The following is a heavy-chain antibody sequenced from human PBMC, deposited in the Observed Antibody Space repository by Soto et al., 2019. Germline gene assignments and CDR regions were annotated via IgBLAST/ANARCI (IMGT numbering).Heavy chain of an antibody. CDR1: GNTFSNYY. D-gene: IGHD2-21*02. J-gene: IGHJ4*02. CDR2: INPSGGHT. V-gene: IGHV1-46*03. CDR3: ARGGHVVVVTAAFDY. Sequence: QVQLVQSGAEVKKPGASVKVSCKASGNTFSNYYIHWVRQAPGQGLEWMGTINPSGGHTTYAQKLLCTVNMTSASSTSTLYMGRTSLRCEDAAVYYCARGGHVVVVTAAFDYWGQGTLVTVSS.